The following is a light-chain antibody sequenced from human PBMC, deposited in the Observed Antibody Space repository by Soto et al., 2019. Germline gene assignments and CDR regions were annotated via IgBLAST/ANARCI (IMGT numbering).Light chain of an antibody. Sequence: DIQMTQSPSSLSASVGDRVTITCRASQSISSYLNWYQQKPGKAPKLLIYAASSLQSGVPSRFSVSASGTDFTLTISSLQPDDFATYYCQQSYSTPWTFGQGTKVEIK. CDR3: QQSYSTPWT. CDR1: QSISSY. J-gene: IGKJ1*01. V-gene: IGKV1-39*01. CDR2: AAS.